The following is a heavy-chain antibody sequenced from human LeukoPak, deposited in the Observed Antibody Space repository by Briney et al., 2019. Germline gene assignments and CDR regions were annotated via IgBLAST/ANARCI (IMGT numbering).Heavy chain of an antibody. CDR2: IRYDGSNK. J-gene: IGHJ6*03. CDR1: GFTFSSYS. Sequence: GESLRLSCAASGFTFSSYSMNWVRQAPGKGLEWVAFIRYDGSNKYYADSVKGRFTISRDNSKNTLYLQMNSLRAEDTAVYYCAKEGIHMHYYYMDVWGKGTTVTVSS. CDR3: AKEGIHMHYYYMDV. V-gene: IGHV3-30*02. D-gene: IGHD6-13*01.